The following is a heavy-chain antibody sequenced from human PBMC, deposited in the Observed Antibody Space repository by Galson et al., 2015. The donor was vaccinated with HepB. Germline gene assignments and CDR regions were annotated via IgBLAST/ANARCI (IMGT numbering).Heavy chain of an antibody. CDR3: ATPGYSGYGPLDY. V-gene: IGHV1-24*01. J-gene: IGHJ4*02. CDR1: GYTLTELS. D-gene: IGHD5-12*01. Sequence: SVKVSCKVSGYTLTELSMHWVRQAPGKGLEWMGGFDPEDGETIYAQKFQGRVTMTEDTSTDTAYMELSSLRSEDTAVYYCATPGYSGYGPLDYWGQGTLVTVSS. CDR2: FDPEDGET.